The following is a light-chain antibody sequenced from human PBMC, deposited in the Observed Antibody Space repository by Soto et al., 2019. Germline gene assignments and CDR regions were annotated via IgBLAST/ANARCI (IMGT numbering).Light chain of an antibody. V-gene: IGKV1-5*03. J-gene: IGKJ4*01. CDR3: QQYNSYPLT. CDR2: KAS. Sequence: DIQMTQSPSSLSASVGDRVTITCRATQSISSWLAWYQQKPGEAPQLLIYKASSLESGVPSRFSGSGSGTDFTLTISSLQPDDFATYYCQQYNSYPLTFGQGTKVDIK. CDR1: QSISSW.